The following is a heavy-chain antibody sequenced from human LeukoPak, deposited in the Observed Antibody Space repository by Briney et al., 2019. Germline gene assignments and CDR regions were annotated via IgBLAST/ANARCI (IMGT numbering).Heavy chain of an antibody. CDR2: IRSKAYGGTT. D-gene: IGHD4/OR15-4a*01. CDR3: ARVGVLSAYYFDY. V-gene: IGHV3-49*04. J-gene: IGHJ4*02. CDR1: GFTFGDYV. Sequence: GGSLRLSCTASGFTFGDYVMTWVRQAPGKGLEWVGFIRSKAYGGTTDYAASVKGRFSISRDDFKSIAYLQMNSLKTEDTAVYFCARVGVLSAYYFDYWGQGTLVTVSS.